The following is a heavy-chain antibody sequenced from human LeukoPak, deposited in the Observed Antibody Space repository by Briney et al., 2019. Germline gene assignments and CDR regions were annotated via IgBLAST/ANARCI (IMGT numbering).Heavy chain of an antibody. CDR2: ISSSSSYI. V-gene: IGHV3-21*01. CDR1: GFTFSSYS. CDR3: ARSGYCSSTSCLRVYYYYGMDV. J-gene: IGHJ6*02. D-gene: IGHD2-2*01. Sequence: GGSLRLSCAASGFTFSSYSMNWVRQAPGKGLEWVSSISSSSSYIYYADSVKGRFTISRDNAKNSLYLQMNSLRAEDTAVYYCARSGYCSSTSCLRVYYYYGMDVWGQGTTVTVSS.